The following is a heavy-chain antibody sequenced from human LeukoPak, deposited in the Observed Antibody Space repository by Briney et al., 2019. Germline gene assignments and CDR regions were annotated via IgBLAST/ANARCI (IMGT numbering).Heavy chain of an antibody. CDR1: GGSFSGYY. CDR2: INHSGST. J-gene: IGHJ4*02. Sequence: PSETLSLTCAVYGGSFSGYYWSWIRQPPGKGLEWIGEINHSGSTNYNPSLKSRVTISVDTSKNQFSLKLSSVTAAGTAVYYCARGTRYRIAARPRYFDYWGQGTLVTVSS. V-gene: IGHV4-34*01. CDR3: ARGTRYRIAARPRYFDY. D-gene: IGHD6-6*01.